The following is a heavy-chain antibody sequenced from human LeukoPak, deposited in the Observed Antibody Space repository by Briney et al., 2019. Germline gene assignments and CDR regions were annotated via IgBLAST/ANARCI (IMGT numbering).Heavy chain of an antibody. CDR1: GGSFSGYY. CDR3: ARGDRYYDFWSGYYPPLYYYYVDV. V-gene: IGHV4-34*01. CDR2: INHSGST. J-gene: IGHJ6*03. Sequence: SETLTLTCAVYGGSFSGYYWSWIRQPPGKGLEWIGEINHSGSTNYNPSLKSRVTISVDTSKNQFSLKLSSVTAADTAVYYCARGDRYYDFWSGYYPPLYYYYVDVWGKGTTVTVSS. D-gene: IGHD3-3*01.